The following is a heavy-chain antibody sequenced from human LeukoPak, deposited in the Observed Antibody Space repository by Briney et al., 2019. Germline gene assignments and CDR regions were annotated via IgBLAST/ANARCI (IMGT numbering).Heavy chain of an antibody. D-gene: IGHD3-3*01. J-gene: IGHJ3*01. CDR3: ARSLGGNNGFDV. Sequence: SETLSLTCTVSGGSISSSSYYWGWIRQPPGKGLEWIGSIYYSGSTYYNPSLQSRLTISIDTSKNQFSLKLNFVTAADTALYYCARSLGGNNGFDVWGQGTMVTVSS. V-gene: IGHV4-39*07. CDR2: IYYSGST. CDR1: GGSISSSSYY.